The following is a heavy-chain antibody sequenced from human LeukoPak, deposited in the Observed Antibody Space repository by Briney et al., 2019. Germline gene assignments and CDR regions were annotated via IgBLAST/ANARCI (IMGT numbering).Heavy chain of an antibody. D-gene: IGHD6-6*01. CDR1: GYTFTSYY. J-gene: IGHJ4*02. Sequence: ASVKASCKASGYTFTSYYMHWVRQAPGQGLEWMGIINPSGGSTGYAQKFQGRVTMTRDTSTSTVYMELSSLRSEDTAVYYCARDSKQLAGFFDYWGQGTLVTVSS. V-gene: IGHV1-46*01. CDR3: ARDSKQLAGFFDY. CDR2: INPSGGST.